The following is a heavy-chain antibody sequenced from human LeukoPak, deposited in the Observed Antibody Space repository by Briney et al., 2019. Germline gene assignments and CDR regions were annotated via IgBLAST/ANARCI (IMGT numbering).Heavy chain of an antibody. CDR1: GFTFSSYG. Sequence: PGGSLRLSCAASGFTFSSYGMHWVRQAPGKGLEWVAVISYDGSNKYYADSVKGRFTISRDNSKNTLYLQMNSLRAEDTAVYYCAKHPYNDFWSGYYKGFDYWGQGTLVTVSS. CDR3: AKHPYNDFWSGYYKGFDY. J-gene: IGHJ4*02. V-gene: IGHV3-30*18. CDR2: ISYDGSNK. D-gene: IGHD3-3*01.